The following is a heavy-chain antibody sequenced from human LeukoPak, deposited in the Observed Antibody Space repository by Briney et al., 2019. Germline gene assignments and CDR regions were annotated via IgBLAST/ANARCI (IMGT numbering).Heavy chain of an antibody. Sequence: TGGSVRLSCAASGFTFSSYGMHWVRQAPGKGLEWVAFIRYDGSNRYYADSVKGRFTISRDNSKNTLYLQMNSLRAEDTAVYYCAKSSGYYYGGRDAFDIWGQGTMVTVSS. V-gene: IGHV3-30*02. D-gene: IGHD3-22*01. CDR1: GFTFSSYG. CDR3: AKSSGYYYGGRDAFDI. J-gene: IGHJ3*02. CDR2: IRYDGSNR.